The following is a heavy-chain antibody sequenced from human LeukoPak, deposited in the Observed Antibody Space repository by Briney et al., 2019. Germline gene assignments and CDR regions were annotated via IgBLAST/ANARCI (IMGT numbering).Heavy chain of an antibody. CDR1: GGSISSYY. D-gene: IGHD4/OR15-4a*01. V-gene: IGHV4-4*09. CDR3: ARDGVLFDY. CDR2: IYTSGST. J-gene: IGHJ4*02. Sequence: SETLSLTCTVSGGSISSYYWSWIRQPPGKGLEWIGYIYTSGSTNYNPSLKSRVAISVDTSKNQFSLKLSSVTAADTAVYYCARDGVLFDYWGQGTLVTVSS.